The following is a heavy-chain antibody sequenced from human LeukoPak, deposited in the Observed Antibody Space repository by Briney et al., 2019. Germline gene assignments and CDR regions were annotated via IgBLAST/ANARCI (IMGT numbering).Heavy chain of an antibody. J-gene: IGHJ4*02. CDR2: ISSSSSYI. CDR3: ARTKIGGVNANFDY. V-gene: IGHV3-21*01. Sequence: GSLRLSCAASGFTFSSYSMNWVRQAPGKGLEWVSSISSSSSYIYYADSVKGRFTISRDNAKNSLYLQMNSLRAEDTAVYYCARTKIGGVNANFDYWGQGTLVTVSS. D-gene: IGHD3-16*01. CDR1: GFTFSSYS.